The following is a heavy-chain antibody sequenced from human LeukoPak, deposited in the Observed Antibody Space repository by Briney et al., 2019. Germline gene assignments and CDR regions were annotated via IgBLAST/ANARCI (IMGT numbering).Heavy chain of an antibody. D-gene: IGHD2-2*01. J-gene: IGHJ5*02. CDR3: ARDCSSP. CDR2: IYTSGST. Sequence: PSETLSLTCTVSGGSISSGSYYWSWIRQPAGKGLEWIGRIYTSGSTNYNPSLKSRVTISVDTSKNQFSLKLSSVTAADTAVYYCARDCSSPWGQGTLVTVSS. CDR1: GGSISSGSYY. V-gene: IGHV4-61*02.